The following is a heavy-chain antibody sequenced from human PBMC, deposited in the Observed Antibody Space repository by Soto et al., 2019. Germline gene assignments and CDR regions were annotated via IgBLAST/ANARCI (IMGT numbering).Heavy chain of an antibody. CDR3: AKVTKRAAAGRYEYYKYGMDV. CDR1: GFAFSTYA. CDR2: ISGSGGSS. J-gene: IGHJ6*02. D-gene: IGHD6-13*01. V-gene: IGHV3-23*01. Sequence: GGSLRLSCAASGFAFSTYAMTWVRQAPGKGLEWVSVISGSGGSSYYAASVTGRFTISRDNSKNTLYLQMNGLRAEDTALYYCAKVTKRAAAGRYEYYKYGMDVWGQGTTVTLSS.